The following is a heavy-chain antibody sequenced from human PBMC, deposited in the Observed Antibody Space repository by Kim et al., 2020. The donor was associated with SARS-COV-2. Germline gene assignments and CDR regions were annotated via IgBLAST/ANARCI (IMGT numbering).Heavy chain of an antibody. CDR2: IYHSGST. D-gene: IGHD7-27*01. CDR1: GGSVSSGDYY. CDR3: ARRAWAGHYNWFDP. V-gene: IGHV4-31*03. Sequence: SETLSLTCTVSGGSVSSGDYYWTWIRQHPGKGLEWIGYIYHSGSTYYNPSLQSRVTISLDTSKNQFFLRLSSVTAADTAVYYCARRAWAGHYNWFDPWGQGTRVTVSS. J-gene: IGHJ5*02.